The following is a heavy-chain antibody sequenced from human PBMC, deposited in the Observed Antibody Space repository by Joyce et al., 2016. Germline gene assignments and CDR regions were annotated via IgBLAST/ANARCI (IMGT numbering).Heavy chain of an antibody. D-gene: IGHD6-25*01. Sequence: LRLSCAASGLTLSKYGVHWVRQAPVKGLEWVAVISYDGIYKYYAHSVKGRFTISRDNSKNTVFLEMNSLRTEDTAVYYCAKILTATYSSGWFLDYWGQGTLVTVSS. CDR2: ISYDGIYK. CDR1: GLTLSKYG. CDR3: AKILTATYSSGWFLDY. V-gene: IGHV3-30*18. J-gene: IGHJ4*02.